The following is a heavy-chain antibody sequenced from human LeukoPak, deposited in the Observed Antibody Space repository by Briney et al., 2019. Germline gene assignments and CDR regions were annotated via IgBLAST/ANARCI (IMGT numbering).Heavy chain of an antibody. CDR2: ISAYNGNT. V-gene: IGHV1-18*01. CDR3: ARDLEYYYGSGSYRY. CDR1: GYTFTSYG. Sequence: ASVEVSCKASGYTFTSYGISWVRQAPGQGLEWMGWISAYNGNTNYAQKLQGRVTMTTDTSTSTAYMELRSLRSDDTAVYYCARDLEYYYGSGSYRYWGQGTLVTVSS. D-gene: IGHD3-10*01. J-gene: IGHJ4*02.